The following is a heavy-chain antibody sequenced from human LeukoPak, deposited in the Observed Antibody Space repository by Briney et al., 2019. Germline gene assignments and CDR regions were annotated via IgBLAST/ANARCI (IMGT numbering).Heavy chain of an antibody. Sequence: GGSLRLFCAASGFTFSSYWMHWVRQAPGKGLVWVSRINSDGSSTSYADSVKGRFTISRDNAKNTLYLQMNSLRAEDTAVYYCASPRGGGYAFDYWGQGTLVTVSS. CDR1: GFTFSSYW. J-gene: IGHJ4*02. D-gene: IGHD5-12*01. CDR3: ASPRGGGYAFDY. V-gene: IGHV3-74*01. CDR2: INSDGSST.